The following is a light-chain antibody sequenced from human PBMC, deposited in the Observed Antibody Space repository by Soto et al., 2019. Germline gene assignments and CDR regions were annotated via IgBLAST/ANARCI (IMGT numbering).Light chain of an antibody. J-gene: IGKJ4*01. CDR2: AAA. Sequence: EIVMTQSPAILSVSPGERATLSCRANESISSNLAWYQQKPGRAPRLLIYAAATRATGVPARFSGSGSGADCTLTINSLQSEDFAVYYCQMYNNWVGTFGGGTKVEIK. CDR3: QMYNNWVGT. V-gene: IGKV3-15*01. CDR1: ESISSN.